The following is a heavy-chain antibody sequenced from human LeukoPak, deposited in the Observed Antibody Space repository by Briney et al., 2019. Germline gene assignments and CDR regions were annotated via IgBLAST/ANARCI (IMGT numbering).Heavy chain of an antibody. J-gene: IGHJ4*02. CDR3: ARGNVVVPAVDY. Sequence: SETLSLTCTVSGGSISSYYWSWIRQPPGKGLEWIGYIYYSGSTNYNPSLKSRVTISVDTSKNQFSLKLSSVTAADTAVYYCARGNVVVPAVDYWGQGTLVTVSS. D-gene: IGHD2-2*01. CDR2: IYYSGST. CDR1: GGSISSYY. V-gene: IGHV4-59*01.